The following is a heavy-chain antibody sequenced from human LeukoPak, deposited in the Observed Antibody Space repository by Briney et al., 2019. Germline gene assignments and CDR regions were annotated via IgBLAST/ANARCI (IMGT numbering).Heavy chain of an antibody. Sequence: GGSLRLSCLASGFTFSYNAMSWVRQAPGKGLEWVAVISYDGSNKYYADSVKGRFTISRDNSKNTLYLQMNSLRAEDTAVYYCARGNGDYAFDYWGQGTLVTVSS. CDR3: ARGNGDYAFDY. CDR1: GFTFSYNA. D-gene: IGHD1-1*01. V-gene: IGHV3-30*04. CDR2: ISYDGSNK. J-gene: IGHJ4*02.